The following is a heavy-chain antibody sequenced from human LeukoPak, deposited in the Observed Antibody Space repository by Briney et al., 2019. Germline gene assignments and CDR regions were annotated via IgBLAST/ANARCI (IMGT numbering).Heavy chain of an antibody. CDR1: GYTFTTYG. D-gene: IGHD3-22*01. J-gene: IGHJ4*02. CDR2: ISAYNGNT. CDR3: ARDRLLEDSSGYFDY. V-gene: IGHV1-18*01. Sequence: ASVKVSCKASGYTFTTYGISWVRQAPGQGLEWMGWISAYNGNTNYAQNLQGRVTMTTDTSTSTAYMELRSLRSDDTAVYYCARDRLLEDSSGYFDYWGQGTLVTVSS.